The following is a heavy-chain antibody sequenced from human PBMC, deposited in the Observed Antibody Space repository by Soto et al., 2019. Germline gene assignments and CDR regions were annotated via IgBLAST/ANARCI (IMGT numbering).Heavy chain of an antibody. J-gene: IGHJ4*02. D-gene: IGHD3-3*01. CDR3: ARAGYDFWSGYYDY. V-gene: IGHV4-31*03. CDR1: GGSISSGGYY. CDR2: IYYSGST. Sequence: SETLSLTCTVSGGSISSGGYYWSWIRQHPGKGLEWIGYIYYSGSTYYNPSLKSRVAISVDTSKNQFTLKLSSVTAADTAVYYCARAGYDFWSGYYDYWGQGTLVTVSS.